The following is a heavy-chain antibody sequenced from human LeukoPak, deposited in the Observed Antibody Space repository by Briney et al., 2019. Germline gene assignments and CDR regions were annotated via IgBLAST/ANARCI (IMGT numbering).Heavy chain of an antibody. D-gene: IGHD3-3*01. V-gene: IGHV1-69*13. Sequence: SVKVSCKASGYTFTGYYMHWVRQAPGQGLEWMGGIIPIFGTANYAQKFQGRVTITADESTSTAYMELSSLRSEDTAVYYRANARYDFWSGYPRYYYYYGMDVWGQGTTVTVSS. J-gene: IGHJ6*02. CDR3: ANARYDFWSGYPRYYYYYGMDV. CDR2: IIPIFGTA. CDR1: GYTFTGYY.